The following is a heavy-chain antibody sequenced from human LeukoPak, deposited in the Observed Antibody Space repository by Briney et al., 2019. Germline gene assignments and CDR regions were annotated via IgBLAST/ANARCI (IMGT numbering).Heavy chain of an antibody. CDR2: IYYSGST. D-gene: IGHD3-10*01. V-gene: IGHV4-59*01. CDR3: ARTYYYGSYYMDV. J-gene: IGHJ6*03. CDR1: GGSISSYY. Sequence: SETLSLTCTVSGGSISSYYWSWIRQPPGKGLGWIGYIYYSGSTNYNPSLKSRVTISVDTSKNQFSLKVNSVTAADTAVYYCARTYYYGSYYMDVWGKGTTVTISS.